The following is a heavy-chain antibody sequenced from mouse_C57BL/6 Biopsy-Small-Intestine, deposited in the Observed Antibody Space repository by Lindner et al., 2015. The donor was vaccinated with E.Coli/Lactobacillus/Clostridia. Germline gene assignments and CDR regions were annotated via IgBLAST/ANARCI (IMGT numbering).Heavy chain of an antibody. CDR2: ISPSNGNT. V-gene: IGHV1-79*01. CDR3: ARGGLGITWNY. D-gene: IGHD4-1*01. CDR1: GYTFTTYG. J-gene: IGHJ4*01. Sequence: SVKVSCKASGYTFTTYGIVWVRQVPGQGLEWMGWISPSNGNTYYGKRLQGRVTLTSDTSTSIAYMELRRLTSDDTAVYYCARGGLGITWNYWGQGSLVTVSS.